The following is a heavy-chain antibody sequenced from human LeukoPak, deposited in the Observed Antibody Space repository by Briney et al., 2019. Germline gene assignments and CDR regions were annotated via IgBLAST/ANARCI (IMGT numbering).Heavy chain of an antibody. CDR2: ITRSSSTT. J-gene: IGHJ4*02. Sequence: PGGSLRLSCAASGFTFSSYAMNWVRQAPGKGLEWVSYITRSSSTTYYADSVKGRFTISRDNAKNSLYLQMNSLKAEDTAVYYCTNCARASGYCYYDYWGQGTLVTVSS. CDR1: GFTFSSYA. CDR3: TNCARASGYCYYDY. V-gene: IGHV3-48*03. D-gene: IGHD3-22*01.